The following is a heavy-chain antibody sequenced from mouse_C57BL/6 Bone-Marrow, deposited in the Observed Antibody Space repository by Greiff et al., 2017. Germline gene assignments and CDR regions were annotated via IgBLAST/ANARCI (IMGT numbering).Heavy chain of an antibody. Sequence: EVQVVESGEGLVKPGGSLKLSCAASGFTFSSYAMSWVRQTPEKRLEWVAYISSGGDYIYYADTVKGRFTISRDNARNTLYLQMSSLKSEDTAMYYWTRLLMQASIYYGYDFWFAYWGQGTLVTVSA. V-gene: IGHV5-9-1*02. CDR2: ISSGGDYI. D-gene: IGHD2-2*01. J-gene: IGHJ3*01. CDR3: TRLLMQASIYYGYDFWFAY. CDR1: GFTFSSYA.